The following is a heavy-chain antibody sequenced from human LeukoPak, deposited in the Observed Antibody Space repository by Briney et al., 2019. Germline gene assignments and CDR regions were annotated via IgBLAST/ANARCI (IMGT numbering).Heavy chain of an antibody. CDR1: GYTFTGYY. J-gene: IGHJ6*02. Sequence: ASVKVSCKASGYTFTGYYMHWVRQAPGQGLEWMGWINPNSGGTNYAQKFQGWVTMTRDTSISTAYMELSRLRSDDTAVYYCARAAEAPYYYGMDVWGQGTTVTVSS. D-gene: IGHD6-19*01. CDR2: INPNSGGT. V-gene: IGHV1-2*04. CDR3: ARAAEAPYYYGMDV.